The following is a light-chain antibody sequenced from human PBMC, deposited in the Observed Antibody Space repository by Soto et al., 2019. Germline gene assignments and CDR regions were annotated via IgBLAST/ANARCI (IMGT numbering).Light chain of an antibody. Sequence: DIQMTQSPSSLSASVGDRVTITCRASEDISTFLAWYQQKPGQVPKLLISSASSLQSGVPSRFSGSGSGTDFTLTISSLQPEDVSTYFCQKRNSAPFTFGQGTRLQIK. CDR1: EDISTF. J-gene: IGKJ5*01. CDR3: QKRNSAPFT. V-gene: IGKV1-27*01. CDR2: SAS.